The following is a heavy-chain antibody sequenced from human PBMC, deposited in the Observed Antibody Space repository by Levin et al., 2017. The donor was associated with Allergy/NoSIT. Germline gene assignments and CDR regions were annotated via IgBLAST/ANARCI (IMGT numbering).Heavy chain of an antibody. J-gene: IGHJ6*03. CDR3: PRHRGPPHYPYMDA. CDR2: INTDGSST. CDR1: GFTFSTYW. V-gene: IGHV3-74*01. D-gene: IGHD2-15*01. Sequence: PGGSLRLSCAASGFTFSTYWMHWVRQAPGKGLVWVSRINTDGSSTRYADSVKGRFTISRDNAKNTLYLQMNSLRAEDTAVYYCPRHRGPPHYPYMDAWGKGPTVTVSS.